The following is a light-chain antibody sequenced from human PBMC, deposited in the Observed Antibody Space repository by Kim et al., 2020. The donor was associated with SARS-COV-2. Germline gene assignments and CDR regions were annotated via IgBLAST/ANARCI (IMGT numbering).Light chain of an antibody. CDR1: QSISSY. CDR2: AAS. Sequence: DIQMTQPPSSLSASVGDRVTITCRASQSISSYLNWYQQKPGKAPKLLIYAASSLQSGVPSRFSGSGSGTDFTLTISSLQPEGFATYYCQQSYRTPLAFGQGTRLEIK. CDR3: QQSYRTPLA. V-gene: IGKV1-39*01. J-gene: IGKJ5*01.